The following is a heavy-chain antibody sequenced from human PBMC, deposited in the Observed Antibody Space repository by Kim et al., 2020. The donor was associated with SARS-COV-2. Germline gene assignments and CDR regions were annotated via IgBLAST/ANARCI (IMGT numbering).Heavy chain of an antibody. J-gene: IGHJ4*02. D-gene: IGHD3-10*01. Sequence: VKGRFTISRDNYKNTVYLKMNSLRVEDTAVYYCAKDEGRRYVYGSGIIDSWGQGTLVTVSS. V-gene: IGHV3-30*02. CDR3: AKDEGRRYVYGSGIIDS.